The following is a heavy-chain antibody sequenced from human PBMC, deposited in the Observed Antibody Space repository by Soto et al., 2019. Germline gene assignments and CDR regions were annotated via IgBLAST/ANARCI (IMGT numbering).Heavy chain of an antibody. J-gene: IGHJ6*03. CDR2: VVPLFGRT. Sequence: ASVKVSCKASGATLSTYAISWVRQAPGQGLEWMGRVVPLFGRTHYAQKFQDRLTITADKSTSTVYMELSSLRSEDTAIYYCASPLGDYYYMDIWGKGTTVTVSS. CDR3: ASPLGDYYYMDI. D-gene: IGHD3-16*01. CDR1: GATLSTYA. V-gene: IGHV1-69*04.